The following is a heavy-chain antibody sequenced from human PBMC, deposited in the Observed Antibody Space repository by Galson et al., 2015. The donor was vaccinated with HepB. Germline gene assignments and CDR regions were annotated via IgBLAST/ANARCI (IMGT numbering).Heavy chain of an antibody. CDR2: ISTNSGNT. J-gene: IGHJ3*02. CDR3: ARDVRYAFEM. Sequence: CTASGYTFTRHGLSWVRQAPGQGLEWMGWISTNSGNTYYAQKFQERLIMTTERSTNTAYMELRSLTSDDTAFYYCARDVRYAFEMWGQGTMVT. V-gene: IGHV1-18*01. D-gene: IGHD3-10*02. CDR1: GYTFTRHG.